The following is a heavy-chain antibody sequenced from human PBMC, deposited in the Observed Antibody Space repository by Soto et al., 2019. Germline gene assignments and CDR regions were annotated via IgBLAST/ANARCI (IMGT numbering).Heavy chain of an antibody. V-gene: IGHV4-30-4*01. CDR2: IFYSGST. Sequence: SETLSLTCTVSGDSISSGDYYWSWIRQPPGKGLECIGYIFYSGSTFYNPSLKSRVVISVDTSKNQFFLKLNSATAADTAVYYCARVPGRTAAALFDYWGQGTQVTVSS. J-gene: IGHJ4*02. CDR3: ARVPGRTAAALFDY. CDR1: GDSISSGDYY. D-gene: IGHD6-13*01.